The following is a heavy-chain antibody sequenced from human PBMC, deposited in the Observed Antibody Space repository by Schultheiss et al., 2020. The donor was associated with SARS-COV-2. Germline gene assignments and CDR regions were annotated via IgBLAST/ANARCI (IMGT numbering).Heavy chain of an antibody. CDR3: AKYGMDV. Sequence: GGSLRLSCSGSGFTFSTYEMNWVRQSPGKGLEWVSYISSSGRTIQYSDSVKGRFTISRDNAKNSLYLQMNSLRAEDTAVYYCAKYGMDVWGQGTTVTVSS. J-gene: IGHJ6*02. CDR1: GFTFSTYE. CDR2: ISSSGRTI. V-gene: IGHV3-48*03.